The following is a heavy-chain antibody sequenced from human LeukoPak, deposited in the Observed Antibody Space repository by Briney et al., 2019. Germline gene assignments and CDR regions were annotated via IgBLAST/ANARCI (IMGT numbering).Heavy chain of an antibody. Sequence: PGGSLRLSCAASGFTSSSYWMHWVRQAPGKGLVWVSRINSDGSRTTYADAVKGRFTVSRDNVKNTLYLQMNSLRAEDTAVYYCTTTRLADAFYFDYWGQGTLVTVSS. CDR1: GFTSSSYW. CDR2: INSDGSRT. CDR3: TTTRLADAFYFDY. V-gene: IGHV3-74*01. D-gene: IGHD6-13*01. J-gene: IGHJ4*02.